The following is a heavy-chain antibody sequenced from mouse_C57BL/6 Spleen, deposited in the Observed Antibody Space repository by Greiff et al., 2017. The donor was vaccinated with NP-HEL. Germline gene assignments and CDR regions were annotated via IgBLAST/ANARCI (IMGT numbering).Heavy chain of an antibody. V-gene: IGHV1-85*01. CDR1: GYTFTSYD. Sequence: QVHVKQSGPELVKPGASVKLSCKASGYTFTSYDINWVKQRPGQGLEWIGWIYPRDGSTKYNEKFKGKATLTVDTSSSTAYMELHSLTSEDSAVYFCARPIYYGNYYAMDYWGQGTSVTVSS. CDR2: IYPRDGST. D-gene: IGHD2-1*01. J-gene: IGHJ4*01. CDR3: ARPIYYGNYYAMDY.